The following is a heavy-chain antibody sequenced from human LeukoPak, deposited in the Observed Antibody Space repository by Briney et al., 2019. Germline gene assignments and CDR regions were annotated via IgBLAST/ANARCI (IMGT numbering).Heavy chain of an antibody. CDR1: GFTFSDYY. D-gene: IGHD5-12*01. J-gene: IGHJ4*02. CDR2: ISSSGSII. Sequence: GGSLRLSCAASGFTFSDYYMTWIRRAPGKGLEWVSYISSSGSIIYYADSVKGRFTISRDNAKNSLYLQMNSLRAEDTAVYYCARFKLSSGYDPFDYWGQGTLVTVSS. V-gene: IGHV3-11*04. CDR3: ARFKLSSGYDPFDY.